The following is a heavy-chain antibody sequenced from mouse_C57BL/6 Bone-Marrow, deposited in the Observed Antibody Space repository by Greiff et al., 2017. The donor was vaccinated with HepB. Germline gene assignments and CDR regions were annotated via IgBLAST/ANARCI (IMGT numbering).Heavy chain of an antibody. CDR3: ARHIDYGSSYDAMDY. CDR2: ISNGGGST. J-gene: IGHJ4*01. V-gene: IGHV5-12*01. Sequence: DVHLVESGGGLVQPGGSLKLSCAASGFTFSDYYMYWVRQTPEKRLEWVAYISNGGGSTYYPDTVKGRFTISRDNAKNTLYLQMSRLKSEDTAMYYCARHIDYGSSYDAMDYWGQGTSVTVSS. D-gene: IGHD1-1*01. CDR1: GFTFSDYY.